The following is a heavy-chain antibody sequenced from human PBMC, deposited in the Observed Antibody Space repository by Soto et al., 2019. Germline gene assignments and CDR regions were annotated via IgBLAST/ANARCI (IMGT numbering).Heavy chain of an antibody. J-gene: IGHJ4*02. Sequence: PGRSLRLSCAASGFTFSSYVMHWVRQAPGKGLEWVAVISYDGSNKYYADSVKGRFTISRDNSKNTLYLQMNSLRAEDTAVYYCAKGGGLFDYWGQGTMVTV. CDR2: ISYDGSNK. V-gene: IGHV3-30*18. CDR1: GFTFSSYV. CDR3: AKGGGLFDY. D-gene: IGHD2-15*01.